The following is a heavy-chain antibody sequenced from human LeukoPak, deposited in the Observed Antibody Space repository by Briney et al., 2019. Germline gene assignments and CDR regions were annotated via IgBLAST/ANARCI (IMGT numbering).Heavy chain of an antibody. D-gene: IGHD1-26*01. CDR1: GFTFSNYA. CDR2: IYNTGAT. V-gene: IGHV3-NL1*01. J-gene: IGHJ3*02. CDR3: ARIEWERLGRAFDI. Sequence: GRSLRLSCAASGFTFSNYAMHWVRQAPGKGLEWVSSIYNTGATHYAESVKGRFTISRDNSKNTLFLQMNSLRAEDMAVYYCARIEWERLGRAFDIWGQGTMVTVSS.